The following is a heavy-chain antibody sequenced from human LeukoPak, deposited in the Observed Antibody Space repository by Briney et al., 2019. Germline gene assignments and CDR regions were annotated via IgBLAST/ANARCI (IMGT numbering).Heavy chain of an antibody. D-gene: IGHD4-23*01. Sequence: PGGSLRLSCAASGFTFSSCGMHWVRQAPGKGLEWVAVIWYDGSNKYYADSVKGRFTISRDDSKNTLYLQMNSLRAEDTAVYYCAKDRFYGDKTGVDYWGQGTLVTVSS. CDR1: GFTFSSCG. J-gene: IGHJ4*02. CDR2: IWYDGSNK. CDR3: AKDRFYGDKTGVDY. V-gene: IGHV3-33*06.